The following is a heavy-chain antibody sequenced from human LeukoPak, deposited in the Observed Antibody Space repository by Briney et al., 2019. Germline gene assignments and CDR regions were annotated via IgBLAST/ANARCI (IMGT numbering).Heavy chain of an antibody. D-gene: IGHD3-22*01. J-gene: IGHJ4*02. Sequence: PSETLSLTCAVYGGSFSGYYWSWIRQPPGKGLEWIGEINHSGSTNYNPSLKSRVTISVDTSKNQFSLKLSSVTAADTAVYYCARRGFYYYDSSGYYIFDYWGQGTLVTVSS. CDR1: GGSFSGYY. V-gene: IGHV4-34*01. CDR2: INHSGST. CDR3: ARRGFYYYDSSGYYIFDY.